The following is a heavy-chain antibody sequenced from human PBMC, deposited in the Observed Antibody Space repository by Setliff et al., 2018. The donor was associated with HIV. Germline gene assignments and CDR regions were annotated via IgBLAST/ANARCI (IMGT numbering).Heavy chain of an antibody. CDR3: ARGVHSGGSGWYNWYFDL. CDR2: IIPTFDTA. D-gene: IGHD6-19*01. J-gene: IGHJ2*01. Sequence: SVKVSCKASGGTFSRHAFSWVRQAPGQGLEWMGGIIPTFDTANYARKFQGRVTITADKSTNTVYMELNSLRSEDTAMYYCARGVHSGGSGWYNWYFDLWGRGTLVTVS. CDR1: GGTFSRHA. V-gene: IGHV1-69*06.